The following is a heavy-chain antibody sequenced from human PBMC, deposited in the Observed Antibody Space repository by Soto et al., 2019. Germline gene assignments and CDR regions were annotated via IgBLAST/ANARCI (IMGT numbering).Heavy chain of an antibody. CDR3: TRGPRSTSTGTGAF. CDR2: INDDGIST. D-gene: IGHD1-1*01. V-gene: IGHV3-74*01. Sequence: GSLRLSCAASGFTFSMFWMHWVRQVPGKGPEWVSRINDDGISTNYADSVKGRFTISRDNAKNILYLQMNALRVEDTAVYYRTRGPRSTSTGTGAFWGQGTLVTVSS. CDR1: GFTFSMFW. J-gene: IGHJ4*02.